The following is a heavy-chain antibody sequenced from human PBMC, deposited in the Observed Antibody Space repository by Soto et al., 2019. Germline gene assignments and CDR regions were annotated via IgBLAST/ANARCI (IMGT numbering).Heavy chain of an antibody. CDR1: GFTFSDYY. Sequence: SMRLSCAASGFTFSDYYMGWVRQAPGKGLEWVAESFSSGGTQYADSVKGRFTISRDNSRNMVFLQMNGLRVEDTALYYCARDREPDGIWTFDSWGQGALVTVSS. CDR2: SFSSGGT. D-gene: IGHD3-9*01. CDR3: ARDREPDGIWTFDS. J-gene: IGHJ4*02. V-gene: IGHV3-53*01.